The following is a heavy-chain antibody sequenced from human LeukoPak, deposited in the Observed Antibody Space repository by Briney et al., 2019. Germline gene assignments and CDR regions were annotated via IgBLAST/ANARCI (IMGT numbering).Heavy chain of an antibody. Sequence: ASVKVSCKASGYTFTGRYMHWVRQAPGQGVEWMGRIDPNSGVTNLAQKFQGRVTMTRDTSVSTAYMELSGLGSDDTAVYYCATNPNSYGPDYWGQGTLVTVSS. D-gene: IGHD5-18*01. CDR2: IDPNSGVT. V-gene: IGHV1-2*06. J-gene: IGHJ4*02. CDR3: ATNPNSYGPDY. CDR1: GYTFTGRY.